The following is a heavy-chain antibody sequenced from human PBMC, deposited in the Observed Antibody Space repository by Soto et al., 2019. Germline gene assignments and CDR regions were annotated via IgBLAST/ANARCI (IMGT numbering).Heavy chain of an antibody. CDR1: GFTFSSYW. CDR2: VNRDESTI. CDR3: VRVAYGDWGVFDY. D-gene: IGHD4-17*01. J-gene: IGHJ4*02. V-gene: IGHV3-74*01. Sequence: EVHLVESGGGLVQPGGSLRLSCAASGFTFSSYWIHWVRQVPGKGLVWVSRVNRDESTISYADSVKGRFSISRDNAKNTVYLQMNSLRAEDTAVYYCVRVAYGDWGVFDYRGQGTLVTVSS.